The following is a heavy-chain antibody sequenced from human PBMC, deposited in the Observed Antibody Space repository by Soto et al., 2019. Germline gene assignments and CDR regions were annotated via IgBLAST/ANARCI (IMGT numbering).Heavy chain of an antibody. J-gene: IGHJ6*02. CDR3: ARRKDYYYGMDV. CDR1: GGSFSGYY. Sequence: SETLSLTCAVYGGSFSGYYWSWIRQPPGKGLEWIGEINHSGSTNYNPSLESRVTISVDTSKNQFSLKLSSVTAADTAVYYCARRKDYYYGMDVWGQGTTVTVSS. V-gene: IGHV4-34*01. CDR2: INHSGST.